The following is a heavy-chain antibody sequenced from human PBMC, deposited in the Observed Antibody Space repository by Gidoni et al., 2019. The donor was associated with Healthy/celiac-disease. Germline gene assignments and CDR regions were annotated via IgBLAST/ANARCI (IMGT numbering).Heavy chain of an antibody. CDR3: AREFREIFWSGYVDY. Sequence: QVQLVESGGGLVKPGGSLILSCAASGFTFSAYYMSWIRQAPGKGREWLSYISSSGSTIYYADFVKGRFTISRDNAKNSLYLQMNSLRAEDTAVYYCAREFREIFWSGYVDYWGQGTLVTVSS. D-gene: IGHD3-3*01. J-gene: IGHJ4*02. V-gene: IGHV3-11*01. CDR1: GFTFSAYY. CDR2: ISSSGSTI.